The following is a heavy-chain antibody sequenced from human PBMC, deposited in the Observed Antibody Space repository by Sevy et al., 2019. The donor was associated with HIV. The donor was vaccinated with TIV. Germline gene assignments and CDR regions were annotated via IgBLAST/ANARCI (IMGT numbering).Heavy chain of an antibody. D-gene: IGHD2-15*01. CDR2: ISSDGDNT. V-gene: IGHV3-30-3*01. Sequence: GGSLRLSCAASGFTFNDYALHWFRQAPGKGLEWVAIISSDGDNTYYADTVKGRFTISRDNSKNTVYLQMNRLRAEDTAFYYCVREGAPYRNIRYCSGNNCFYNWFDPWGQGTLVTVSS. CDR3: VREGAPYRNIRYCSGNNCFYNWFDP. J-gene: IGHJ5*02. CDR1: GFTFNDYA.